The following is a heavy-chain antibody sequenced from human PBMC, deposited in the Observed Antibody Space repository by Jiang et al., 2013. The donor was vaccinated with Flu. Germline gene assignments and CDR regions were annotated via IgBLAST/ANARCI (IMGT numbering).Heavy chain of an antibody. CDR2: IIPIFGTA. CDR1: GGTFSSYA. J-gene: IGHJ4*02. Sequence: SGAEVKKPGSSVKVSCKASGGTFSSYAISWVRQAPGQGLEWMGGIIPIFGTANYAQKFQGRVTITADKSTSTAYMELSSLRSEDTAVYYCARNSLVSAYSSSWYNYFDYWGQGTLVTVSS. CDR3: ARNSLVSAYSSSWYNYFDY. V-gene: IGHV1-69*06. D-gene: IGHD6-13*01.